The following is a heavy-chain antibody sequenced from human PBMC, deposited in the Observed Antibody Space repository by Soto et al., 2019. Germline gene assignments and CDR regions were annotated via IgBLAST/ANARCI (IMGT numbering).Heavy chain of an antibody. V-gene: IGHV4-59*08. Sequence: SETLSLTCTVSGDSISDYYFSWIRQPPGKALEWIGYIYYSGSTNYNPSLKSRVAISVDTSKNQFSLNLNSVTAADTAVYYCTRHPYGGYGDYWGQGTLVT. D-gene: IGHD5-12*01. CDR3: TRHPYGGYGDY. CDR1: GDSISDYY. J-gene: IGHJ4*02. CDR2: IYYSGST.